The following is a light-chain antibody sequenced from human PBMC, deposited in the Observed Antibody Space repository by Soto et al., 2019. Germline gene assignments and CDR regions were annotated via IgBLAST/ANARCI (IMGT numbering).Light chain of an antibody. CDR1: QSVLYSSNNKNY. V-gene: IGKV4-1*01. CDR3: HQYYGTPFT. CDR2: WAS. J-gene: IGKJ3*01. Sequence: DIVMTQSPDSLAVSLGERATINCKSSQSVLYSSNNKNYLAWYQQKPGQPPKLLLYWASTRESGVPDRFSGSGSGTDFTLTISSLQAEDVAVYYCHQYYGTPFTFGPGTKVDIK.